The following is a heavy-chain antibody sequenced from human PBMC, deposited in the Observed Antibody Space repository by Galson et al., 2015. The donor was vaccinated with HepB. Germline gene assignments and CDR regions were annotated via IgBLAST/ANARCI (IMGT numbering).Heavy chain of an antibody. CDR2: IYYSGST. D-gene: IGHD2-2*01. CDR3: ARLPLGYCSSTSCPGRYY. V-gene: IGHV4-39*01. Sequence: ETLSLTCTVSGGSISSSSYYWGWIRQPPGKGLEWIGSIYYSGSTYYNPSLKSRVTISVDTSKNQFSLKLSSVTAADTAVYYCARLPLGYCSSTSCPGRYYWGQGTLVTVSS. CDR1: GGSISSSSYY. J-gene: IGHJ4*02.